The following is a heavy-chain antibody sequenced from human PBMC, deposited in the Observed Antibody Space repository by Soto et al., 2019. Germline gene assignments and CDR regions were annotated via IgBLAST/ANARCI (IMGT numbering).Heavy chain of an antibody. CDR2: IYTTGST. D-gene: IGHD2-21*01. CDR1: GGAISLDF. V-gene: IGHV4-4*07. J-gene: IGHJ4*02. Sequence: PSETLSLTCNVLGGAISLDFWSWLRQSGGEGLEWIGRIYTTGSTNYNPSLRGRVAMSMDTSKNQFSLRLNSVTAADTAMYYCVKDGFYSLQYWGQGIPVTVSS. CDR3: VKDGFYSLQY.